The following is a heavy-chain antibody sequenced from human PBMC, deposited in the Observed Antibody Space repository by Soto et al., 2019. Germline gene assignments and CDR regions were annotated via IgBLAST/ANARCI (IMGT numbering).Heavy chain of an antibody. V-gene: IGHV4-31*03. D-gene: IGHD5-18*01. CDR2: IYYSGNT. CDR1: GGSIRSGGYY. J-gene: IGHJ6*02. CDR3: ARDRLMATAGTARHYFGLDV. Sequence: SETLSLTCTVSGGSIRSGGYYWSWVRQNPRRGLEWIGNIYYSGNTYYNPSLKSRLTISVDTSKNQFSLNLSPVTAADTAVYYCARDRLMATAGTARHYFGLDVWGQGTTVTLSS.